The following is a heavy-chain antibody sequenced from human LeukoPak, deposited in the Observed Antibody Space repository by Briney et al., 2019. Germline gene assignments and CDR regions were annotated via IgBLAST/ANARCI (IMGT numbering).Heavy chain of an antibody. D-gene: IGHD2-2*01. J-gene: IGHJ4*02. V-gene: IGHV3-15*01. CDR3: TCSTSWGDFDY. Sequence: GGSLRLSCAASGFTFSNAWMSWVRQAPGRGLEWVGRIKSKTDGGTTDYAAPVKGRFTISRDDSKNTLYLQMNSLKTEDTAVYFCTCSTSWGDFDYWGQGTLVTVSS. CDR1: GFTFSNAW. CDR2: IKSKTDGGTT.